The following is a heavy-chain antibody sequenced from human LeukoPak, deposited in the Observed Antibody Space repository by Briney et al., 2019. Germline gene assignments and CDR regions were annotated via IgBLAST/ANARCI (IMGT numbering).Heavy chain of an antibody. V-gene: IGHV1-2*02. D-gene: IGHD2-15*01. Sequence: ASVKVSCKASGYTFTGYYMHWVRQAPGQGLEWMGWINPNSGGTNYAQKFQGRVTMTRDTSISTAYMELSRLRSDDPAVYYCARFARYCSGGSCYRNWFDPWGKGTLVTVSS. CDR2: INPNSGGT. J-gene: IGHJ5*02. CDR1: GYTFTGYY. CDR3: ARFARYCSGGSCYRNWFDP.